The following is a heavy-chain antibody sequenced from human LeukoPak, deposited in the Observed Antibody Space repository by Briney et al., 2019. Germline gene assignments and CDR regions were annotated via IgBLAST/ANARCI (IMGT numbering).Heavy chain of an antibody. V-gene: IGHV3-23*01. J-gene: IGHJ3*02. Sequence: GGSLRLSCAASGFTFSSNAMSWVRQARGQGLEWVSVISGSGDTTHYADSVKGRFTISRDNSKNTLYLQMNSLRAEDTAVYYCARRTYDAFDIWGQGTMVTVSS. CDR1: GFTFSSNA. CDR3: ARRTYDAFDI. CDR2: ISGSGDTT.